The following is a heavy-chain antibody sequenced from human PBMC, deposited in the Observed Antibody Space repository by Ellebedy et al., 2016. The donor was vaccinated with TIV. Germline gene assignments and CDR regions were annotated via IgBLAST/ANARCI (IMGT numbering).Heavy chain of an antibody. CDR2: IIPIFGTG. D-gene: IGHD6-13*01. Sequence: ASVKVSCKASGGTFSSYAISWVRQAPGQGLEWMGGIIPIFGTGNYAQKFQGRVTITADESTSTAYMELGSLRSEDTAVYFCARDRAYSSSWYRGSGMDVWGQGTTVTVSS. CDR1: GGTFSSYA. V-gene: IGHV1-69*13. CDR3: ARDRAYSSSWYRGSGMDV. J-gene: IGHJ6*02.